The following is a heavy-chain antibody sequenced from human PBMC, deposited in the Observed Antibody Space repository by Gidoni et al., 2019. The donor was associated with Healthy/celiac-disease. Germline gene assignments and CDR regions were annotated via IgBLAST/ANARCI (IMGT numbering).Heavy chain of an antibody. CDR2: IWYDGSNK. D-gene: IGHD3-22*01. J-gene: IGHJ4*02. CDR3: ARDNLDDSSGPLHL. V-gene: IGHV3-33*01. CDR1: GFTFSSYG. Sequence: QVQLVESGGVVVQPGRSLRLSCAASGFTFSSYGMHWVRQAPGKGLEWVAVIWYDGSNKYYADSVKGRFTISRDNSKNTLYLQMNSLRAEDTAVYYCARDNLDDSSGPLHLWGQGTLVTVSS.